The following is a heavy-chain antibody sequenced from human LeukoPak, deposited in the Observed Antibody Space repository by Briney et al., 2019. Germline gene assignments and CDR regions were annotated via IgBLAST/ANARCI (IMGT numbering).Heavy chain of an antibody. CDR2: ISYDGSNK. D-gene: IGHD3-10*01. CDR3: ARPIYGSGSYYPPDY. J-gene: IGHJ4*02. V-gene: IGHV3-30-3*01. CDR1: GFTFSSYA. Sequence: GGSLRLSCAASGFTFSSYAMHWVRQAPGKGLEWVAVISYDGSNKYYADSVKGRFTISRDNSKNTLYLQMNSLRAEDTAVYYCARPIYGSGSYYPPDYWGQGTLVTVSS.